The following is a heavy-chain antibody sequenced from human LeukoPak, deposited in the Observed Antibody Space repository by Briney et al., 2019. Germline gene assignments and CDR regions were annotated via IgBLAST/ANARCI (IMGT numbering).Heavy chain of an antibody. D-gene: IGHD3-22*01. Sequence: PGGSLRLSCAVSGSIFSSYAMSWVRQAPGKGLEWVSAISGSGGSTYYADSVKGRFTISRDNSKNTLYLQMNSLRAEDTAVYYCAKLSRTYYYDSSGYYYDYWGQGTLVTVSS. CDR2: ISGSGGST. V-gene: IGHV3-23*01. J-gene: IGHJ4*02. CDR1: GSIFSSYA. CDR3: AKLSRTYYYDSSGYYYDY.